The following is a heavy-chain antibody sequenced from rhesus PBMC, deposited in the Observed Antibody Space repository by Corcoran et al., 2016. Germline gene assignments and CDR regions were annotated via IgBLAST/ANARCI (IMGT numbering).Heavy chain of an antibody. V-gene: IGHV4-169*01. D-gene: IGHD6-25*01. Sequence: QLQLQESGPGLVKPPETLSVTCAVSGGSISSSYWTWIRQAPGKGLEWIGDSDGSVSSTNYNPSLKHRVTLAVDTAKNHLSLKLSSVTTADTAVYYCARRDGSWNKGAFDFWGQGLRVTVSS. CDR3: ARRDGSWNKGAFDF. CDR2: SDGSVSST. J-gene: IGHJ3*01. CDR1: GGSISSSY.